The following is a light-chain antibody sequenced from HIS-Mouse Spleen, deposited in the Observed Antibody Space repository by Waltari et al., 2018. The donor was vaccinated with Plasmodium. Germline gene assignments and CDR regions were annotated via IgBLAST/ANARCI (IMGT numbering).Light chain of an antibody. CDR3: QSADSSGTYVV. CDR2: KDS. J-gene: IGLJ2*01. V-gene: IGLV3-25*03. CDR1: ALPKQS. Sequence: SYELTQPPSVSVSPGQTARLTCSGDALPKQSAYWYQQKPGQAPVLGIYKDSERPSGIPERFSGSSSGTTVTLTISGVQAEDEADYYCQSADSSGTYVVFGGGTKLTVL.